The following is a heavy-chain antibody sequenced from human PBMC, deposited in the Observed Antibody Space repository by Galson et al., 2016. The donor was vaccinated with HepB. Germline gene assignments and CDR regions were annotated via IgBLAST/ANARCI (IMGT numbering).Heavy chain of an antibody. Sequence: FLRLSCAASGFTFSGHWMHWARQAPGKGLVWVSSISPNGSRKKYADSVKGRFTISRDNARNTLYLQMNSLRDDDTAIYFCGRGPNTVSSPGDYWGQGTLVTVSS. J-gene: IGHJ4*02. CDR2: ISPNGSRK. V-gene: IGHV3-74*01. CDR1: GFTFSGHW. CDR3: GRGPNTVSSPGDY. D-gene: IGHD4-17*01.